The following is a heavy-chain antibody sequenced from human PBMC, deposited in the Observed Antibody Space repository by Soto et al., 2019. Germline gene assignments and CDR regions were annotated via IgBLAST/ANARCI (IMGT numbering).Heavy chain of an antibody. V-gene: IGHV1-2*02. J-gene: IGHJ5*02. D-gene: IGHD3-9*01. Sequence: GASVKVSCKASGYTFTGYYMHWVRQAPGQGLEWMGWINPNSGGTNYAQKFQGRVTMTRDTSISTAYMELSRLRSDDTAVYYCARAPYLGLTGYYNDWFDPWGQGTLVTVSS. CDR2: INPNSGGT. CDR1: GYTFTGYY. CDR3: ARAPYLGLTGYYNDWFDP.